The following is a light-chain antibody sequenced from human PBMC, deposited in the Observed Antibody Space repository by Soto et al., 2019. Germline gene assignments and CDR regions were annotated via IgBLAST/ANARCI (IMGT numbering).Light chain of an antibody. CDR1: SSNIGSNT. CDR3: AAWDDSPARRVV. CDR2: SND. Sequence: QSVLTQPPSASGTPGQRVTISCSGSSSNIGSNTVNWYQQLPGTAPKLLIYSNDQRPPGVPDRFSGSKSGTSASLAISGLQSEDKADYYCAAWDDSPARRVVFGGGTKLTVL. J-gene: IGLJ2*01. V-gene: IGLV1-44*01.